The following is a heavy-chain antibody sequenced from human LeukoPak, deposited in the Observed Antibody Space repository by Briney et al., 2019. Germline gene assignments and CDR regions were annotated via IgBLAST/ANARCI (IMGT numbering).Heavy chain of an antibody. CDR3: GSENPGLGSSVDFGIDV. V-gene: IGHV1-69*06. J-gene: IGHJ6*04. CDR2: IIPIFGTA. D-gene: IGHD3-10*01. Sequence: ASVKVSCKASGGTFSSYAISWVRQAPGQGLEWMGGIIPIFGTANYAQKLQGRVTITADKSTSTAYTELSSLRAEDTAVDFCGSENPGLGSSVDFGIDVWGKGTTVTVSS. CDR1: GGTFSSYA.